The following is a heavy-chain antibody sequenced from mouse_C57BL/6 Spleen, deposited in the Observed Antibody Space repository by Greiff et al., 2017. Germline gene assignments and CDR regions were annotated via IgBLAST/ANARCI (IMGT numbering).Heavy chain of an antibody. D-gene: IGHD1-1*01. J-gene: IGHJ3*01. CDR1: GYTFTSYW. Sequence: QVQLQQPGAELVKPGASVKLSCKASGYTFTSYWMHWVKQRPGRGLEWIGRIDPNSGGTKYNEKFKSKATRTVDKPSSTAYMQLSILTSEDSAVYYCARKDYYGSFAYWGQGTLVTVSA. CDR2: IDPNSGGT. V-gene: IGHV1-72*01. CDR3: ARKDYYGSFAY.